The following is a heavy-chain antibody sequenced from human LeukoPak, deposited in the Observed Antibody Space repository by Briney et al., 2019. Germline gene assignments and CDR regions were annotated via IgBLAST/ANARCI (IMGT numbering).Heavy chain of an antibody. D-gene: IGHD2-15*01. CDR2: LRYDGTDT. Sequence: GGSLRLSCAASRFVFPSSGMHWVRQAPGKGLEWVAYLRYDGTDTYYADSVRGRFTISRDNSKNMLYLEMHSLRPDDTALYYCARDATVGSAYFDPWGQGALVTVSS. CDR3: ARDATVGSAYFDP. J-gene: IGHJ4*02. V-gene: IGHV3-30*02. CDR1: RFVFPSSG.